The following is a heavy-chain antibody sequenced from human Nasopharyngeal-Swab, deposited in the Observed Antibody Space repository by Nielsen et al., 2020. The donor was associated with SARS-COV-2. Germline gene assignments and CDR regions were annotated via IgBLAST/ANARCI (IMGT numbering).Heavy chain of an antibody. J-gene: IGHJ3*02. V-gene: IGHV1-18*04. D-gene: IGHD3-22*01. CDR2: VSGYNVNT. Sequence: ASVKVSCKASGYTFISYGISWVRQAPGQGLEWMGWVSGYNVNTNYAQKFQGRVTMTTDTSTSTAYMELRSLRSDDTAVYYCARDSNHYHSSGQYLGGGSTTGFDIWGQGTMLTVSS. CDR3: ARDSNHYHSSGQYLGGGSTTGFDI. CDR1: GYTFISYG.